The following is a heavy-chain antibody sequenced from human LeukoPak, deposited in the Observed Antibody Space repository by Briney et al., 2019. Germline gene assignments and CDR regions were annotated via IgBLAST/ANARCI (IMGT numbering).Heavy chain of an antibody. CDR3: ANQKLSGSNLPGY. Sequence: GRSLRLSCTASGLILRNYGMHWVRQAPGKGLEWVAFIKFDGSEPKYADSVKGRFTISRDNSKNILYLQMNILRLEDTAVYYCANQKLSGSNLPGYWGQGIAVAVSS. D-gene: IGHD3-10*01. CDR2: IKFDGSEP. J-gene: IGHJ4*02. V-gene: IGHV3-30*02. CDR1: GLILRNYG.